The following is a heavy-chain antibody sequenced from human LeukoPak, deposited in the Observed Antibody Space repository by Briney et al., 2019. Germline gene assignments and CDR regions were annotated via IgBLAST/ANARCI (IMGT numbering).Heavy chain of an antibody. J-gene: IGHJ3*01. CDR1: GFTFSSYS. D-gene: IGHD3-16*01. CDR2: SSSSGSYI. Sequence: PGGSLRLSCAASGFTFSSYSMNWVRQAPGKGLEWVSSSSSSGSYIYYADSVRGRFTISRDNAKNSLYLQMNSLRAEDRAGYYFAIKRGGGLGFDLWGQGTMVTVSS. V-gene: IGHV3-21*01. CDR3: AIKRGGGLGFDL.